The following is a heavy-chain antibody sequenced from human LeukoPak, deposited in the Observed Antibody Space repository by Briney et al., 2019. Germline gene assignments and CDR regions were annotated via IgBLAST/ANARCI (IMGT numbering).Heavy chain of an antibody. CDR1: GYTLTSYD. D-gene: IGHD5-18*01. CDR2: MNPNSGNT. Sequence: ASVKVSCKASGYTLTSYDINWVRQATGQGLEWMGWMNPNSGNTGYAQRFQGRVTITRNTSISTAYMELSSLRSEDTAVYYCAKEIPLQLWFSADIGYWGQGTLVTVSS. J-gene: IGHJ4*02. V-gene: IGHV1-8*03. CDR3: AKEIPLQLWFSADIGY.